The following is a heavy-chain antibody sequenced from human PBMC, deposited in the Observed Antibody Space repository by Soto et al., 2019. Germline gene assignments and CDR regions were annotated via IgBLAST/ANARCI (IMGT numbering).Heavy chain of an antibody. J-gene: IGHJ4*02. CDR1: GYTFTSYA. V-gene: IGHV1-3*05. Sequence: QVQLVQSGAEEKKPGASVKVSCKASGYTFTSYAMHWVRQAPGQRLEWMGWINAGNGNTKYSQKFHGRVTITRDTSASTAYMELSSLRSEDTAVYYCSRSLSVPADFDYWGQGTLVTVSS. CDR2: INAGNGNT. D-gene: IGHD6-19*01. CDR3: SRSLSVPADFDY.